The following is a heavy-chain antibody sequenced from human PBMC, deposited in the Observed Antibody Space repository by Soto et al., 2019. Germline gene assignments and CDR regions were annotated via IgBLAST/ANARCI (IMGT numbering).Heavy chain of an antibody. Sequence: QVQLVESGGGVVQPGRSLRLSCAASGFTFSSYGMHWVRQAPGKGLEWVAVISYDGSNKYYADSVKGRFTISRDNSKNTLYLQMNSRRAEDTAVYYCAKDRGPGYSSGWLYYYYYGMDVWGQGTTVTVSS. D-gene: IGHD6-19*01. CDR1: GFTFSSYG. CDR2: ISYDGSNK. V-gene: IGHV3-30*18. J-gene: IGHJ6*02. CDR3: AKDRGPGYSSGWLYYYYYGMDV.